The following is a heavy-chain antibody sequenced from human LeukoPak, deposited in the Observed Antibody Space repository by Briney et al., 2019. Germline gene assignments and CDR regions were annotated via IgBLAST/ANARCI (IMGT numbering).Heavy chain of an antibody. D-gene: IGHD2-2*01. Sequence: QPGRSLRLSCAASGFTFSSYAMHWVRQAPGKGLEWVAVISYDGSNKYYADSVKGRFTISRDNSKNTLYLQMNSLRAEDTAVYYCARGGVVVPAAMGFFYYYYMDVWGKGTTVTVSS. CDR1: GFTFSSYA. J-gene: IGHJ6*03. CDR3: ARGGVVVPAAMGFFYYYYMDV. CDR2: ISYDGSNK. V-gene: IGHV3-30-3*01.